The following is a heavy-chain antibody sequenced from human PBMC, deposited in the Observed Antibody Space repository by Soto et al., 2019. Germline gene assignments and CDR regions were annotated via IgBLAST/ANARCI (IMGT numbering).Heavy chain of an antibody. Sequence: ASVKVSCKASGYSFNMYGITWVRQAPGQGLEWMGWISTYNGNTNYAQKLQGRVTMTTDTSTSTAYMELRSLKSDDTAVYYCARQDVEEPRAIPELGPWGQGTLVTVSS. D-gene: IGHD2-2*02. CDR2: ISTYNGNT. CDR3: ARQDVEEPRAIPELGP. J-gene: IGHJ5*02. CDR1: GYSFNMYG. V-gene: IGHV1-18*04.